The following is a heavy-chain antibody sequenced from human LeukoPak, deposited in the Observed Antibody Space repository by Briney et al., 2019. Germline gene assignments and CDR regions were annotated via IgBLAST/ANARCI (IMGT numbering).Heavy chain of an antibody. J-gene: IGHJ4*02. CDR2: INHSGST. CDR1: GGSFSGYY. Sequence: PSETLSLTCAVYGGSFSGYYWSWIRQPPGKGLEWIGEINHSGSTNYNPSLKSRVTISVDTSKNQFSLKLSSVTAADTAVYYCARRGYYYGSGRPFDYWGQGTLVTVSS. CDR3: ARRGYYYGSGRPFDY. D-gene: IGHD3-10*01. V-gene: IGHV4-34*01.